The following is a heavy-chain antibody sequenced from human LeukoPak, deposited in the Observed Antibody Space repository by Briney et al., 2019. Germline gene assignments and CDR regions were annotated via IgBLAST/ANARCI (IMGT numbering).Heavy chain of an antibody. D-gene: IGHD2-2*01. CDR1: GGSISSGDYY. Sequence: SETLSLTCTVSGGSISSGDYYWSWIRQPPGKGLEWIGYIYYSGSTYYNPSLKSRVTISVDTSKNQFSLKLSSVTAADTAVYYCARGLQDIVVVPAARTKNYYYYYYMDVWGKGTRSPSP. CDR3: ARGLQDIVVVPAARTKNYYYYYYMDV. CDR2: IYYSGST. J-gene: IGHJ6*03. V-gene: IGHV4-61*08.